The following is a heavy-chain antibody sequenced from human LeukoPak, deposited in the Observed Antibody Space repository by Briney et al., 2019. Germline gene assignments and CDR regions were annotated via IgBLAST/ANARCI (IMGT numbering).Heavy chain of an antibody. Sequence: GGSLRLSCATSGFTFDDYTMHWVRQAPGKGLEWVSSITTNSDYIYYADSVRGRFTISRDNAKDSLYLQMNSLRAEDTAVYYCARERHYFGSGSHPLFGYWGQGTLVTVSS. V-gene: IGHV3-21*01. CDR2: ITTNSDYI. CDR1: GFTFDDYT. J-gene: IGHJ4*02. D-gene: IGHD3-10*01. CDR3: ARERHYFGSGSHPLFGY.